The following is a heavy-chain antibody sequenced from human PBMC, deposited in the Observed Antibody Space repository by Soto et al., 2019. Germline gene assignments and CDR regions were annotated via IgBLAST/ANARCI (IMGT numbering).Heavy chain of an antibody. V-gene: IGHV4-4*02. D-gene: IGHD3-10*01. CDR3: AMGRYGSGSSPLLKFYL. CDR1: GGSITSNNW. J-gene: IGHJ5*02. Sequence: SETLSLTCAVSGGSITSNNWWSWVRQPPGKGLEWIGETFHGGTTNYNPSLKSRVTISVDKSKNQFSLKLTSVTAADTAVYFWAMGRYGSGSSPLLKFYLWAQGTSVTVSS. CDR2: TFHGGTT.